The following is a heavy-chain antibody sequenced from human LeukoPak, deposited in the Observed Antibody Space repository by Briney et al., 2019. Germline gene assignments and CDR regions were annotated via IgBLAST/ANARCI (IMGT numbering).Heavy chain of an antibody. V-gene: IGHV3-23*01. Sequence: GGLLRPSYAASGFTFTSYAMSWVRQAPGKGLELVSAISGSGGSTYYADSVKGRFTISRDNSKNTLYLQMNSLRAEDTAVYYCAKDLYCSSTSCPEDFYYYYGMDVWGQGTTVTVSS. CDR3: AKDLYCSSTSCPEDFYYYYGMDV. CDR2: ISGSGGST. J-gene: IGHJ6*02. D-gene: IGHD2-2*01. CDR1: GFTFTSYA.